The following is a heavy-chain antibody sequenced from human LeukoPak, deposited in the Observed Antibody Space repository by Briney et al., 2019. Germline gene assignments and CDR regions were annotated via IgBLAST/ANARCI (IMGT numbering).Heavy chain of an antibody. D-gene: IGHD6-19*01. Sequence: GGSPRLSCAASGFTFRTYGMHWVRQAPGKGLEWVAVIWYDGSEKYYADSVKGRFTISRDNFKNTLYLQMDSLRVEDTAVYYCAKDLGSGWYYFDNWGQGTLVTVSS. CDR3: AKDLGSGWYYFDN. V-gene: IGHV3-33*06. CDR2: IWYDGSEK. J-gene: IGHJ4*02. CDR1: GFTFRTYG.